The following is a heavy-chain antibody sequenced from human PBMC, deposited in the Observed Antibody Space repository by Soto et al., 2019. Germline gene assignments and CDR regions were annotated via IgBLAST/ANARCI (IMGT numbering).Heavy chain of an antibody. CDR3: ARANLDYGDSYGMDV. D-gene: IGHD4-17*01. Sequence: PGESLKISCKGSGYSFTSYWIGWARQMPGKGLEWMGIIYPGDSDTRYSPSFQGQVTISADKSISTAYLQWSSLKASDTAMYYCARANLDYGDSYGMDVWGQGTTVTVSS. CDR2: IYPGDSDT. CDR1: GYSFTSYW. V-gene: IGHV5-51*01. J-gene: IGHJ6*02.